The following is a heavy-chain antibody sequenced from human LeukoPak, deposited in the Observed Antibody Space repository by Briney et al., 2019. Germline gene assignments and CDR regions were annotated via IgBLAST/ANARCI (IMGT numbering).Heavy chain of an antibody. J-gene: IGHJ4*02. Sequence: GGSLRLSCAASGFIFSSFSMNWVRQAPGKGLGWVSYISSTGITTYYADSVKGRFTVSRDNAKDSLYLQLNSLRDEDTAVYYCARDLISGDYTFDYWGQGALVTVSS. D-gene: IGHD4-11*01. CDR2: ISSTGITT. V-gene: IGHV3-48*02. CDR3: ARDLISGDYTFDY. CDR1: GFIFSSFS.